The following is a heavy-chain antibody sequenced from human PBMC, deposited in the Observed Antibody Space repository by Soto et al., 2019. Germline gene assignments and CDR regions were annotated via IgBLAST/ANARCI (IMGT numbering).Heavy chain of an antibody. CDR2: IYYSGIT. Sequence: SETLSLTCTVSGVSISNSSYYWGWIRRPPGKGLEWIGTIYYSGITYYNPSLKSRVTISVDTSKNQFSLKLTSVTAADTAVYYCARHGSNWGQGALVTVSS. J-gene: IGHJ4*02. CDR1: GVSISNSSYY. V-gene: IGHV4-39*01. CDR3: ARHGSN.